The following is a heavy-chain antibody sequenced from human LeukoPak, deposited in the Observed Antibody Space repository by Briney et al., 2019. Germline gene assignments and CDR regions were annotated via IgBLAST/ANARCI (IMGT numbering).Heavy chain of an antibody. J-gene: IGHJ4*02. CDR1: GFTYNNYA. Sequence: GGSLRLSCAASGFTYNNYAVSWVRQAPGKGLEWVSAISTSGGSTYYADPVKGRFTISRDNSKNTLYLQMNSLRAEDTAVYYCAKGGWSFYFDYWGQGTLVTVSS. CDR3: AKGGWSFYFDY. CDR2: ISTSGGST. D-gene: IGHD6-19*01. V-gene: IGHV3-23*01.